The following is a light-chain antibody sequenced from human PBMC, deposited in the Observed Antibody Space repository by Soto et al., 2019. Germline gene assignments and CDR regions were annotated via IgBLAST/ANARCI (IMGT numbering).Light chain of an antibody. Sequence: QSALTQPRSVSGSPGQSVTISCTGTASDVGGYSYVSWYQQHPGKVPKLIIYDVSKWPSGVPDRFSGSKSGNTASLTISGIQAEDEGDYYCCSYAGSYTFVFGTGTKVTVL. V-gene: IGLV2-11*01. CDR2: DVS. CDR1: ASDVGGYSY. CDR3: CSYAGSYTFV. J-gene: IGLJ1*01.